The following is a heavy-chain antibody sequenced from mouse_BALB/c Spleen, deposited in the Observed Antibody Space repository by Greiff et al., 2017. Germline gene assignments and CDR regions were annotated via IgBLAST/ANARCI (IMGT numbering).Heavy chain of an antibody. Sequence: QVQLQQSGAELVRPGTSVKVSCKASGYAFTNYLIEWVKQRPGQGLEWIGVINPGSGGTNYNEKFKGKATLTADKSSSTAYMQLSSLTSDDSAVYFCARYYGYNDFDYWGQGTTLTVSS. CDR3: ARYYGYNDFDY. J-gene: IGHJ2*01. D-gene: IGHD1-2*01. CDR1: GYAFTNYL. V-gene: IGHV1-54*01. CDR2: INPGSGGT.